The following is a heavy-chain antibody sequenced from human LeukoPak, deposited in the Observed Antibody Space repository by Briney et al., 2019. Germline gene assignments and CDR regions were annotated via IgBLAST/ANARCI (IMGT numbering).Heavy chain of an antibody. V-gene: IGHV3-66*02. CDR1: GFTVSSNY. D-gene: IGHD6-19*01. CDR3: ARSYSSGCFDY. Sequence: SLRLSCAASGFTVSSNYMSWVRQAPGKGLEWVSVIYSGGSTYYADSVKGRFTISRDNSKNTLYLQMNSLRAEDTAVYYCARSYSSGCFDYWGQGTLVTVSS. CDR2: IYSGGST. J-gene: IGHJ4*02.